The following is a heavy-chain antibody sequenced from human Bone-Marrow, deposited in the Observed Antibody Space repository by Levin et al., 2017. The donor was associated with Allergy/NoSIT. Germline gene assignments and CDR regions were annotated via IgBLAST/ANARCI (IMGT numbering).Heavy chain of an antibody. Sequence: GESLKISCKASGYTFTGHYIHWLRQAPGQGLEWMGWINPNTGDTNYAQKFQGRVTLTRDTSISTAYMELSRLRSDDTAMYFCARDFVLRLLSYGIDVWGQGTTVTVSS. D-gene: IGHD3-3*01. CDR2: INPNTGDT. CDR3: ARDFVLRLLSYGIDV. V-gene: IGHV1-2*02. J-gene: IGHJ6*02. CDR1: GYTFTGHY.